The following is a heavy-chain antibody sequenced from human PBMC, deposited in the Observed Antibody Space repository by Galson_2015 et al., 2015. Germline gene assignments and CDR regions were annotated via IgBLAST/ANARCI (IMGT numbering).Heavy chain of an antibody. J-gene: IGHJ6*02. CDR3: AKDRCTALGLTQYYYAMDV. D-gene: IGHD1-14*01. CDR2: ISRSGGRT. CDR1: GFIFGTYA. V-gene: IGHV3-23*01. Sequence: SLRLSCAASGFIFGTYAMTWVRQAPGKGLEWVSTISRSGGRTYYPDSVKGRFTISRDNSNNTVYLQMNRLRDEDTAVYYCAKDRCTALGLTQYYYAMDVRGQGTTFTVS.